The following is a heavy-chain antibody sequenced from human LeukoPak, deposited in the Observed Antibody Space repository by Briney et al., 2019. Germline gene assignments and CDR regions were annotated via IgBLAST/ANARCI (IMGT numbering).Heavy chain of an antibody. Sequence: PSETLSLTCTVSGGSISSYYWSWIRQPPGKGLEWVGYIYYSGSTNYNTSLKSRATISVDTSKNQFSLKLSSVTAADTAVYYCARSTYYYGSGSSIWGQGTMVTVSS. CDR3: ARSTYYYGSGSSI. D-gene: IGHD3-10*01. CDR1: GGSISSYY. V-gene: IGHV4-59*08. J-gene: IGHJ3*02. CDR2: IYYSGST.